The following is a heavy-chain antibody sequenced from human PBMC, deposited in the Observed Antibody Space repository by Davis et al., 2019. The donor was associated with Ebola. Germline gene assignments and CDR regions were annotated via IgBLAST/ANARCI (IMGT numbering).Heavy chain of an antibody. J-gene: IGHJ4*02. Sequence: PSETLSLTCAVYGGSFSGYYWSWIRQPPGKGLEWVAVISYDGSNKYYADSVKGRFTISRDNSKNTLYLQMNSLRAEDTAVYYCAKYARYCSSTSCPLDYWGQGTLVTVSS. V-gene: IGHV3-30*18. CDR3: AKYARYCSSTSCPLDY. CDR2: ISYDGSNK. CDR1: GGSFSGYY. D-gene: IGHD2-2*01.